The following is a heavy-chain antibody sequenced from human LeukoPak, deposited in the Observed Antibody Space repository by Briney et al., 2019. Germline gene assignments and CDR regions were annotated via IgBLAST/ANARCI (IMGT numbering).Heavy chain of an antibody. CDR1: GGSFSGYY. CDR3: ARGRSNSSYYYYMDV. Sequence: SETLSLTCAVYGGSFSGYYWSWIRQPPGKGLEWIGEINHSGSTNYNPSLKSRVTISVDTSKNQFSLKLSSVTAADTAVYYCARGRSNSSYYYYMDVWGKGTTVTVSS. V-gene: IGHV4-34*01. J-gene: IGHJ6*03. D-gene: IGHD4-23*01. CDR2: INHSGST.